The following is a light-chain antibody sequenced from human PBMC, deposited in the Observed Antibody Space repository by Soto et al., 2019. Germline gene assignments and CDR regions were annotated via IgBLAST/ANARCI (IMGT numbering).Light chain of an antibody. CDR3: QQRSYWPLTT. CDR2: DAS. Sequence: LTQSPAILSLSPEERATLSSSASQSVSNCLAWYQQKPGQAPRLLIYDASNGATGMPARFSGSGSGTDFTLTIRSREPEDFAVYYCQQRSYWPLTTFGHGRLLEIK. J-gene: IGKJ5*01. CDR1: QSVSNC. V-gene: IGKV3-11*01.